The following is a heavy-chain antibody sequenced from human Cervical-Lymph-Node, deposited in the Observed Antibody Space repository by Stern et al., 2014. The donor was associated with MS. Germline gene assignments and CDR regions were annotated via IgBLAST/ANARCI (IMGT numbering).Heavy chain of an antibody. Sequence: QVQLQESGPGLVKPSETLSLTCTVSGGSTSSYYWSWIRQPPGKGLEWIGYISSSGGTKYNPSLKSRVTISLDTSKTQYSLNLSSVTAADTAVYYCARGYTTSSGRPDYWGQGTLVTVSS. CDR2: ISSSGGT. V-gene: IGHV4-59*08. J-gene: IGHJ4*02. CDR1: GGSTSSYY. CDR3: ARGYTTSSGRPDY. D-gene: IGHD6-6*01.